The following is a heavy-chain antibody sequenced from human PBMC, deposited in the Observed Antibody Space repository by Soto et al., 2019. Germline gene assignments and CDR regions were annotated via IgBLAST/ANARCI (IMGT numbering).Heavy chain of an antibody. CDR3: ARDYYDSSGYYYYFDY. J-gene: IGHJ4*02. CDR1: GGSISSGGYY. Sequence: TLSLTCTVSGGSISSGGYYWSWIRQHPGKGLEWIGYIYYSGSTYYNPSLKSRVTISVDTSKNQFSLKLSSVTAADTAVYYCARDYYDSSGYYYYFDYWGQGTLVTVSS. V-gene: IGHV4-31*03. CDR2: IYYSGST. D-gene: IGHD3-22*01.